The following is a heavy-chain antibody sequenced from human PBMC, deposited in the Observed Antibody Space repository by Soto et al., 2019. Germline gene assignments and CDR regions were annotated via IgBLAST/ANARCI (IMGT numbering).Heavy chain of an antibody. J-gene: IGHJ3*01. V-gene: IGHV1-69*13. CDR3: ARDGRLDYDSSGSYSPSYDFDV. CDR2: IIPIFGTA. Sequence: ASVKVSWKASGGTFSSYAISWVRQAPGQGLEWMGGIIPIFGTANYAQKFQGRVTITADESTSTAYMELSSLRSEDTAVYYCARDGRLDYDSSGSYSPSYDFDVWRHGTMVTVS. CDR1: GGTFSSYA. D-gene: IGHD3-22*01.